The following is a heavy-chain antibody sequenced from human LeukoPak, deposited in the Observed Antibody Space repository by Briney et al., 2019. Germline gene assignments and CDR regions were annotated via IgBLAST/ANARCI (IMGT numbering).Heavy chain of an antibody. J-gene: IGHJ4*02. CDR2: MSSGSRYI. Sequence: PGGSLRLSCTAPGFTFTTYAMTWVRQAPGKGLEWISSMSSGSRYIYYADSVRGRFTISRDNTRNSLYLAMNNLRAEDTAIYYCARDRPTGASRIFVVQWGQGTPVTVSS. CDR1: GFTFTTYA. CDR3: ARDRPTGASRIFVVQ. V-gene: IGHV3-21*06. D-gene: IGHD2-15*01.